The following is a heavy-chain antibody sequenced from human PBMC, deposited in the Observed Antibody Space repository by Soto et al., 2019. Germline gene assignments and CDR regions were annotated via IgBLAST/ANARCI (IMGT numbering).Heavy chain of an antibody. Sequence: QITLKESGPTLVKPTQTLTLTCTFSGFSLSTSGVGVGWIRQPPGKALEWLALIYWDDDKRYSPSLKSRLTITKDTSKNQVVLTVTNMDPVDTATSYCAHSQYCSSTRCYRGYYYYGMDVWGQGTTVTVSS. CDR1: GFSLSTSGVG. V-gene: IGHV2-5*02. CDR2: IYWDDDK. CDR3: AHSQYCSSTRCYRGYYYYGMDV. D-gene: IGHD2-2*01. J-gene: IGHJ6*02.